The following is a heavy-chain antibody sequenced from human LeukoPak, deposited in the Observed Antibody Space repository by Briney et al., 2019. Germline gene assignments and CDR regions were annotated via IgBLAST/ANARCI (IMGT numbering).Heavy chain of an antibody. V-gene: IGHV4-38-2*02. CDR1: GYSMSRGYY. CDR3: ARMLRTVWELPYY. D-gene: IGHD1-26*01. J-gene: IGHJ4*02. CDR2: MFHSGTT. Sequence: SETLSLTCTVSGYSMSRGYYWGWIRQPPGKGLGWIGSMFHSGTTYYNPSLKSRVTISVDTSKNHSSLKLSSVTTADTAVYYCARMLRTVWELPYYWGQGTLVTVSS.